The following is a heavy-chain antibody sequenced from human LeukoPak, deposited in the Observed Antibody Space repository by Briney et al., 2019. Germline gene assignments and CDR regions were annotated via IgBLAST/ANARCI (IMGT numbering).Heavy chain of an antibody. V-gene: IGHV1-18*01. J-gene: IGHJ4*02. Sequence: ASVKVSCKASGYTFSRYTISWVRQAPGQGLEWMGWISGYNGNTKYSEKFQGRVTMTTDTSTSTAYMEVRSLRSDDTAVYYCARTGIAVTGTFDYWGQGTLVTVSS. CDR1: GYTFSRYT. CDR3: ARTGIAVTGTFDY. D-gene: IGHD6-19*01. CDR2: ISGYNGNT.